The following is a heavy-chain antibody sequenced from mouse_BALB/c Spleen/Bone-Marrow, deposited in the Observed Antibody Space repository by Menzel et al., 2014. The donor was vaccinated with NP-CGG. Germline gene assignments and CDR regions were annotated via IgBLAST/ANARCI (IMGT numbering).Heavy chain of an antibody. J-gene: IGHJ4*01. CDR2: INPSTGYT. CDR3: ARKGYGNYHYYAMDY. CDR1: GYTFTSYW. D-gene: IGHD2-1*01. V-gene: IGHV1-7*01. Sequence: VMLVESGAELAKPGASVKMSCKASGYTFTSYWMYWIKQRPGQGLEWIGYINPSTGYTKYNQKFKDKATLTADKSSNTAYMQLSSLTSEDSAVYYCARKGYGNYHYYAMDYWGQGTSVTVSS.